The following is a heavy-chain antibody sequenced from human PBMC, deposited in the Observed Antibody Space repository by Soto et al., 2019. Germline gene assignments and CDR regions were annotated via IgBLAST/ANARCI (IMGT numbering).Heavy chain of an antibody. D-gene: IGHD1-20*01. J-gene: IGHJ4*02. Sequence: QVQLVQSGAEVKKPGASVKVSCKASGYTFTSYDINWVRQAPGQGLEWVGWMTPNSGDTGYAQTFQGRVTLTRDTSRSTAYMELSSLTSEDTAVYYCGRNLYNTGSFDHWGEGPLVTVSS. CDR2: MTPNSGDT. CDR1: GYTFTSYD. V-gene: IGHV1-8*02. CDR3: GRNLYNTGSFDH.